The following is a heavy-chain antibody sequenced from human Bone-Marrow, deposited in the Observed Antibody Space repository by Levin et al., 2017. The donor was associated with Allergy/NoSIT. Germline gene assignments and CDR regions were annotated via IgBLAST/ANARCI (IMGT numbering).Heavy chain of an antibody. Sequence: ASVKVSCKASGYTFTAYDINWVRQAPGQGLEWMGWMNPNNGNTGLEQKFQGRFTMTMNASTSTAYMALSSLRSEDTAVYYCAREVDFSHSSSKDYYYYHYMDVWGKGTTVTVSS. J-gene: IGHJ6*03. CDR2: MNPNNGNT. CDR3: AREVDFSHSSSKDYYYYHYMDV. D-gene: IGHD6-6*01. V-gene: IGHV1-8*01. CDR1: GYTFTAYD.